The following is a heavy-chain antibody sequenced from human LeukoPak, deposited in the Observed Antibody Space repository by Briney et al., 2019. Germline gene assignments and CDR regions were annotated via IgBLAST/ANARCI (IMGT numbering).Heavy chain of an antibody. J-gene: IGHJ4*02. Sequence: SETLSLTCTVSGGSISSSSYYWGWIRQPPGKGLEWIGRIYYSVSTYYNQSLKSRVTVSVETSKNQFSLKLSSVTAADTAVYYCARATKRYSSSLYYFDYWGQGTLVTVSS. CDR1: GGSISSSSYY. V-gene: IGHV4-39*07. D-gene: IGHD6-6*01. CDR2: IYYSVST. CDR3: ARATKRYSSSLYYFDY.